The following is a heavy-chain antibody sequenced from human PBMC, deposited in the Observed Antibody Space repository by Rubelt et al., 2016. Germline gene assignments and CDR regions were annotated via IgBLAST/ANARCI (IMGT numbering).Heavy chain of an antibody. V-gene: IGHV4-34*01. J-gene: IGHJ4*02. D-gene: IGHD6-13*01. CDR2: INHSGST. CDR1: GGSFSGYY. CDR3: ASLSHASYSSSWYDY. Sequence: QVQLQQWGAGLLKPSETLSLTCAVYGGSFSGYYWSWIRQPPGKGLELIGEINHSGSTNYNPSLKSRVSISLDTSKNQFSLKLSAVTAADTAVYYCASLSHASYSSSWYDYWGQGTLVTVSS.